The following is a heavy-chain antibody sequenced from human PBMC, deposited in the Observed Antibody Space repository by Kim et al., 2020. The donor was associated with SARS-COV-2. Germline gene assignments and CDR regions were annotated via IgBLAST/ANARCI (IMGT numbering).Heavy chain of an antibody. CDR3: ARVRWWVYGDYLAFDI. Sequence: VKGRFTISRDNAKNTLYLQMNSLRAEDTAVYYCARVRWWVYGDYLAFDIWGQGTMVTVSS. J-gene: IGHJ3*02. V-gene: IGHV3-74*01. D-gene: IGHD4-17*01.